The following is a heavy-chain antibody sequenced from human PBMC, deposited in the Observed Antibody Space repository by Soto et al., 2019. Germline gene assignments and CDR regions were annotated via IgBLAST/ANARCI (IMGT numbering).Heavy chain of an antibody. CDR1: GDSINSRY. V-gene: IGHV4-59*11. Sequence: ETLSLTCSVSGDSINSRYWSWIRQPPGKGLEWIGYIDYVGSTNYAPPLQSRVTMSVDTSKNQVSLKLRYVTAADTAVYYCVRQRGNYFDFWGQGTLVTVSS. J-gene: IGHJ4*02. D-gene: IGHD3-10*01. CDR3: VRQRGNYFDF. CDR2: IDYVGST.